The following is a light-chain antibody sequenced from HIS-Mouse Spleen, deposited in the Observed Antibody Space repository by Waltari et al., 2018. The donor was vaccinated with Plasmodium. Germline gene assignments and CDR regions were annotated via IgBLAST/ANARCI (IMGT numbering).Light chain of an antibody. CDR3: QQYYSYPLT. CDR1: QGISSY. CDR2: AAS. Sequence: AIRMTQSPSSFSASTGVRVNITCRASQGISSYLAWYQQKPGKAPKLLIYAASTLQSGVPSRFSGSGSGTDFTLTISCLQSEDFATYYCQQYYSYPLTFGGGTKVEIK. V-gene: IGKV1-8*01. J-gene: IGKJ4*01.